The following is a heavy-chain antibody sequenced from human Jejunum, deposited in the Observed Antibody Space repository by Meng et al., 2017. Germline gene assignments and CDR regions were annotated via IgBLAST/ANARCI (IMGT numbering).Heavy chain of an antibody. J-gene: IGHJ6*02. V-gene: IGHV5-51*01. CDR3: ARKDFDWSLGGMDV. CDR2: IYPGDSET. Sequence: KVSCKVSGYSFISYWIGWVRQTPGKGLEWMGIIYPGDSETRYNPSFQGHVTMSVDRSINTAYLQWSSLQASDSAIYFCARKDFDWSLGGMDVWGQGTTVTVS. CDR1: GYSFISYW. D-gene: IGHD3-9*01.